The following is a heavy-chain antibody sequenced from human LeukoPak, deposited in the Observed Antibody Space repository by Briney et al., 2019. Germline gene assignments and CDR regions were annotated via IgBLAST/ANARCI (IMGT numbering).Heavy chain of an antibody. CDR2: IWYDGSNK. Sequence: PGRSLRLSCAASGFTFSSYGMHWVRQAPGKGLEWVAVIWYDGSNKYYADSVKGRFTISRDNSKNTLYLQMNSLRAEDTAVYYCARPTRMTNYYFDYWGQGTLVTVSS. CDR1: GFTFSSYG. V-gene: IGHV3-33*01. CDR3: ARPTRMTNYYFDY. J-gene: IGHJ4*02. D-gene: IGHD3-22*01.